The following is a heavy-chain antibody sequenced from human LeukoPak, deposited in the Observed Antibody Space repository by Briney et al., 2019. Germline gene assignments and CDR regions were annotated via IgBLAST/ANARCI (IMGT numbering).Heavy chain of an antibody. V-gene: IGHV4-59*08. D-gene: IGHD3-10*01. CDR2: IYYSGAT. CDR3: ARFGITVVRGGKYYFDY. J-gene: IGHJ4*02. Sequence: SETLSLTCTVSGGSISNYYWSWIRQLPGKGLEWIGHIYYSGATKYNSSLKSRITISVDTSKSQFSLMLSSVTAADTAVYYCARFGITVVRGGKYYFDYWGQGTLVTVSS. CDR1: GGSISNYY.